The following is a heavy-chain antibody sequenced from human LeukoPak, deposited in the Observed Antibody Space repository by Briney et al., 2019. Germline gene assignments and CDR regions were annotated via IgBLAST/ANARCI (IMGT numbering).Heavy chain of an antibody. CDR2: INHSGST. CDR3: ARGSGYYDSSGYYYIPTYYFDY. J-gene: IGHJ4*02. Sequence: PSETLSLTCAVYGGSFSGYYWSWLRQPPGKGLEWIGEINHSGSTNYNPSLKSRVTISVDTSKNQFSLKLSSVTAADTAVYYCARGSGYYDSSGYYYIPTYYFDYWGQGTLVTVSS. V-gene: IGHV4-34*01. D-gene: IGHD3-22*01. CDR1: GGSFSGYY.